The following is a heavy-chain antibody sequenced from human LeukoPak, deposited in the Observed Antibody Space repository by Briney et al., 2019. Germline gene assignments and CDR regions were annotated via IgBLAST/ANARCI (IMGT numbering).Heavy chain of an antibody. D-gene: IGHD3-10*01. CDR3: ARDDTYYYGSGSYPDY. V-gene: IGHV1-18*01. CDR1: GYTFTSYG. CDR2: ISAYNGDT. Sequence: APVKVSCKASGYTFTSYGISWVRQAPGQGLEWMGWISAYNGDTNYAQKLQGRVTMTTDTSTSTAYMELRSLRSDDTAVYYCARDDTYYYGSGSYPDYWGQGTLVTVSS. J-gene: IGHJ4*02.